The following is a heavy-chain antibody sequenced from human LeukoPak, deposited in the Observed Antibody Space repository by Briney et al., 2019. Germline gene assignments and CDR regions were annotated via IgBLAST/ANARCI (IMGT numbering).Heavy chain of an antibody. CDR1: GVTLSSYA. CDR2: ISSSGSGGNT. D-gene: IGHD6-13*01. V-gene: IGHV3-23*01. CDR3: AKTRPLDSSSWSHGDY. J-gene: IGHJ4*02. Sequence: PGGSLRLSCAASGVTLSSYAMSWARQAPGKGLEWVSGISSSGSGGNTYYADSVKGRFTISRDSSKNTLFLHMNTLRAENTAVYYCAKTRPLDSSSWSHGDYWGQGTLVTVSS.